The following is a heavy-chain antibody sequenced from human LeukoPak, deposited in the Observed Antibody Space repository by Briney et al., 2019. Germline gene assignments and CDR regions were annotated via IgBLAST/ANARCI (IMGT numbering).Heavy chain of an antibody. CDR2: ISSSSSYI. CDR1: GFTFSSYS. V-gene: IGHV3-21*01. J-gene: IGHJ4*02. CDR3: FCGSRFVYHFDY. Sequence: KPGGSLRLSCAASGFTFSSYSMNWVRQAPGKGLEWVSSISSSSSYIYYADSVKGRFTISRDNAKKSLYLQMNSLRAEDTAVYYCFCGSRFVYHFDYWGQGSLVTVSS. D-gene: IGHD2-21*01.